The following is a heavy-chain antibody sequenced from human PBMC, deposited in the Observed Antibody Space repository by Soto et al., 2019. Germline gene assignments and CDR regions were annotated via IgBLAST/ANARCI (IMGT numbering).Heavy chain of an antibody. CDR2: ISGSGGST. J-gene: IGHJ4*02. D-gene: IGHD3-3*01. Sequence: GGSLRLSCAASGFTFSSYAMSWVRQAPGKGLEWVSAISGSGGSTYYADSVKGRFTISRDNSKNTLYLQMNSLRAEDTAVYYCAKGYDFWSGYYLYYWGQGNLVTVSS. V-gene: IGHV3-23*01. CDR1: GFTFSSYA. CDR3: AKGYDFWSGYYLYY.